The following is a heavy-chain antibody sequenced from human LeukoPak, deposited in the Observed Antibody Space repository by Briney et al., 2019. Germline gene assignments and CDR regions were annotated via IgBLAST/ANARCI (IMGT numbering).Heavy chain of an antibody. V-gene: IGHV1-3*01. CDR1: GYTFTTYA. Sequence: GASVKVCCKTSGYTFTTYAVHWVSQAPGQSLEWMGWSNAGNGDTKYSQKFQVRVTITRDTSANTAYMELSSLTSEDTAVYYCTRGSSFTWPRDYWPFDSWGQGTLVTVSS. J-gene: IGHJ4*02. CDR3: TRGSSFTWPRDYWPFDS. CDR2: SNAGNGDT. D-gene: IGHD2-2*01.